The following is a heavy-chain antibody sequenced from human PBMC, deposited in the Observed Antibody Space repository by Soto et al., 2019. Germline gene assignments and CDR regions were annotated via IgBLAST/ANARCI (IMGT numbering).Heavy chain of an antibody. CDR3: AHTIGAGSYVPY. CDR1: GDSIGNNNW. J-gene: IGHJ4*02. V-gene: IGHV4-4*02. CDR2: IHHSGNT. Sequence: QVQLQESGPGLVKPSGTLSLTCAVSGDSIGNNNWWSWVRQPPGKGPEWIGEIHHSGNTNYNPSLKSRVSMSVEKSRNQFSLNLRSVTAADTAVYYCAHTIGAGSYVPYWGQGNLVTVSS. D-gene: IGHD3-10*01.